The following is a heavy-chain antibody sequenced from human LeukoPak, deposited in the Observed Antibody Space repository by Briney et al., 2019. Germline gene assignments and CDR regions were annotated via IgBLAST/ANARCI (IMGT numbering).Heavy chain of an antibody. CDR2: INHSGST. CDR3: ARGSLWFGELFPNWFDP. Sequence: LETLSLTCAVYGGSFSGYYWSWIRQPPGKGLEWIGEINHSGSTNYNPSLKSRVTISVDTSKNQFSLKLSSVTAADTAVYYCARGSLWFGELFPNWFDPWGQGTLVTVSS. D-gene: IGHD3-10*01. J-gene: IGHJ5*02. CDR1: GGSFSGYY. V-gene: IGHV4-34*01.